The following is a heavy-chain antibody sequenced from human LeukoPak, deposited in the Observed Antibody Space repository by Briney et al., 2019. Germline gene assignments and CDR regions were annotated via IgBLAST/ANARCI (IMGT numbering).Heavy chain of an antibody. V-gene: IGHV4-4*07. CDR2: IYTSGST. CDR1: GGSISSYY. CDR3: ARASRAAGRFTHFDY. Sequence: SETLSLTCTVSGGSISSYYWSWIRQPAGKGLEWIGRIYTSGSTNYNPFLKSRVTMSVDTSKNQFSLKLSSVTAADTAVYYCARASRAAGRFTHFDYWGQGTLVTVSS. J-gene: IGHJ4*02. D-gene: IGHD6-13*01.